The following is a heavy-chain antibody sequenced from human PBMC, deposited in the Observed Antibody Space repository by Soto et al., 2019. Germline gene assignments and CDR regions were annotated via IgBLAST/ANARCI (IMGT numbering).Heavy chain of an antibody. V-gene: IGHV3-9*01. CDR1: GFTFDDYA. D-gene: IGHD2-2*01. CDR3: AKGAVPADRHYFDY. J-gene: IGHJ4*02. CDR2: ISWNSGSI. Sequence: EVQLVESGGGLVQPGRSLRLSCEASGFTFDDYAMHWVRQAPGKGLEWVSGISWNSGSIGYADSVKGRFTISRDNAKNSLYLQMNSLRAEDTALYYCAKGAVPADRHYFDYWGQGTLVTVSS.